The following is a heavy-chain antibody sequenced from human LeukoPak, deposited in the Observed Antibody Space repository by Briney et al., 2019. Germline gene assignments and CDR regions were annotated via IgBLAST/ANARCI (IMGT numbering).Heavy chain of an antibody. CDR2: TYYRSKWYN. D-gene: IGHD1-1*01. V-gene: IGHV6-1*01. Sequence: WLGRTYYRSKWYNDYAVSVKSRITINPDTSKNQFSLQLNSVTPEDTAVYYCARATGDAFDIWGQGTMVTVSS. CDR3: ARATGDAFDI. J-gene: IGHJ3*02.